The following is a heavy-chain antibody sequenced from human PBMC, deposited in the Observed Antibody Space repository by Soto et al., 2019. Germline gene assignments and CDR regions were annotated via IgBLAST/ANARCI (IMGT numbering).Heavy chain of an antibody. CDR3: ARRLVRGVHYYYYYGMDV. CDR1: GYSFTTYW. V-gene: IGHV5-10-1*01. D-gene: IGHD3-10*01. CDR2: IDPIDSYT. Sequence: GESLKISCKGSGYSFTTYWISWVRQMPGKGLEWMGRIDPIDSYTNYSPPFQGHVTISADKSISTAYLQWSSLKASDTAMYYCARRLVRGVHYYYYYGMDVWGQGTTVTVSS. J-gene: IGHJ6*02.